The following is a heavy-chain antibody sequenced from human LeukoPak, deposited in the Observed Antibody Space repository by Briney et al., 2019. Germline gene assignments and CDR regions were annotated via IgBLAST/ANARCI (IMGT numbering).Heavy chain of an antibody. CDR2: ISGSGGST. J-gene: IGHJ6*02. Sequence: GGSLRLSCAASGFIFSSYAMSWVRQAPGKGLEWVSAISGSGGSTYYADSVKGRFTISRDNSKNTLYLQMNSLRAEDTAVYYCAKDLRDCSSTSCYTNYYYGMDVWGQGTTVTVSS. CDR1: GFIFSSYA. V-gene: IGHV3-23*01. CDR3: AKDLRDCSSTSCYTNYYYGMDV. D-gene: IGHD2-2*02.